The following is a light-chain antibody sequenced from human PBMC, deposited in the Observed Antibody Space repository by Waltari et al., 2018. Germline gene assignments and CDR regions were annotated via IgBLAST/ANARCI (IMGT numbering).Light chain of an antibody. CDR2: DTT. Sequence: QSVLTQPPSVSAAPGQKVSISCSGSSSNIGKNYVSWYHQLPETAPKLIIYDTTKRPPGCPDRFVGPKSGTSATVVITGLQTGAEADDYDATWDSSLSVGHGVFGGGTKLTVL. J-gene: IGLJ3*02. V-gene: IGLV1-51*01. CDR1: SSNIGKNY. CDR3: ATWDSSLSVGHGV.